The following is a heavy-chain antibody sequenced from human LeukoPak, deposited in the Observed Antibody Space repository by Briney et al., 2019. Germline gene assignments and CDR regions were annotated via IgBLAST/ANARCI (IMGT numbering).Heavy chain of an antibody. V-gene: IGHV3-23*01. D-gene: IGHD3-16*01. J-gene: IGHJ3*02. CDR2: ISGSGGST. CDR1: GFTFSSYA. CDR3: AKVTTPLITGAFDI. Sequence: GGSLRLSSAASGFTFSSYAMSWVRQAPGNGLEWVSAISGSGGSTYYADSVKGRFTISRDNSKNTLYLQMNSLRAEDTAVYYCAKVTTPLITGAFDIWGQETMVTVSS.